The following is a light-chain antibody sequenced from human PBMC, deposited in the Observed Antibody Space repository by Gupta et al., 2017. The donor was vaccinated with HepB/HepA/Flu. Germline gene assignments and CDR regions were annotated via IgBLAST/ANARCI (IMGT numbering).Light chain of an antibody. J-gene: IGLJ2*01. CDR1: SSDVGSYNF. CDR2: EVT. Sequence: QSALTQPASVSGSPGQSLTISCTGISSDVGSYNFVSWYQQYPGKAPKLMIYEVTKRPSGVFNRFSGSKSGNTASLTISGLQAEDEADYYCCSYANSTTLFAGGTKLTVL. CDR3: CSYANSTTL. V-gene: IGLV2-23*02.